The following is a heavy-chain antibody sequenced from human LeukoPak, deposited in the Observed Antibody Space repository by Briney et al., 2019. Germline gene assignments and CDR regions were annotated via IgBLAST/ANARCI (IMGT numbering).Heavy chain of an antibody. Sequence: SETLSLTCTVSGGSISSSSYYWGWIRQPPGKGLEWIGSIYYSGSTYYNPSLKSRVTMSVNTSQNQFSLRLTSVTAADTAFYYCARGDYDYLSGTYSFDLWGQGIRVTVSS. CDR3: ARGDYDYLSGTYSFDL. D-gene: IGHD3-16*01. CDR1: GGSISSSSYY. V-gene: IGHV4-39*07. CDR2: IYYSGST. J-gene: IGHJ5*02.